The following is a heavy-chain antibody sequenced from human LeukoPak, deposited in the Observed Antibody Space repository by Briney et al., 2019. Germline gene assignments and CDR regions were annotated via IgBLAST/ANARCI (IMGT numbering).Heavy chain of an antibody. CDR3: ARDPAFNYDSSGYYGS. CDR1: GYTFTGYY. J-gene: IGHJ4*02. CDR2: INPNSGGT. D-gene: IGHD3-22*01. V-gene: IGHV1-2*02. Sequence: ASVKVSRKASGYTFTGYYMHWVRQAPGQGLEWMGWINPNSGGTNYAQKFQGRVTMTRDTSISTAYMELSRLRSDDTAVYYCARDPAFNYDSSGYYGSWGQGTLVTVSS.